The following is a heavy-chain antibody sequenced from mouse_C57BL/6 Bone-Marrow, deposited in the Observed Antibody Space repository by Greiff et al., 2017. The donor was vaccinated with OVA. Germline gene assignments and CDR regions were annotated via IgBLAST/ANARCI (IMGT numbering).Heavy chain of an antibody. D-gene: IGHD1-1*01. CDR3: ATHYYGSSYGFAY. CDR2: IDPSDSYT. CDR1: GYTFTSYW. V-gene: IGHV1-69*01. Sequence: VQLQQPGAELVMPGASVKLSCKASGYTFTSYWMHWVKQRPGQGLEWIGEIDPSDSYTNYNQKFKGKSTLTVDKSSSTAYMQLSSLTSEDSAVYYCATHYYGSSYGFAYWGQGTLVTVSA. J-gene: IGHJ3*01.